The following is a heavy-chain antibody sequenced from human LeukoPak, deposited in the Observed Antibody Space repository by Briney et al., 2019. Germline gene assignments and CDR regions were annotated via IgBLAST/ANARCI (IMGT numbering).Heavy chain of an antibody. D-gene: IGHD3-3*01. J-gene: IGHJ4*02. CDR3: AKDGGYDFWSGSRELDY. CDR1: GYTFTSYG. V-gene: IGHV1-18*01. Sequence: EASVKVSCKASGYTFTSYGISWVRQAPGQGLEWMGWISAYNGNTNYAQKLQGRVTMTTDTSTSTAYMELRSLRSDDTAVYYCAKDGGYDFWSGSRELDYWGQGTLVTVSS. CDR2: ISAYNGNT.